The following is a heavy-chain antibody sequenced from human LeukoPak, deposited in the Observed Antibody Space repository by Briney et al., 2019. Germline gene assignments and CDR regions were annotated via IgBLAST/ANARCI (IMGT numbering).Heavy chain of an antibody. J-gene: IGHJ1*01. CDR2: IYYSGST. D-gene: IGHD6-13*01. CDR1: GGSISRYY. Sequence: SETLSLTCTVSGGSISRYYWSWIRQPPGKGLEWIGYIYYSGSTNYNPSLKSRVTISVDTSNNQFSLKLSSVTAADTAVYYCTAYSSSWSFQHWGQGTLVTVSS. CDR3: TAYSSSWSFQH. V-gene: IGHV4-59*08.